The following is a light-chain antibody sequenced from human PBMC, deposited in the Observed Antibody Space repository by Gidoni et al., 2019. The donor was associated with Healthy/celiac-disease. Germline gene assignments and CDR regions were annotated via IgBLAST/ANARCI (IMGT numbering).Light chain of an antibody. J-gene: IGKJ1*01. Sequence: EIVMTQSPATLSVSPGERAPLSCRASQSVSSNLALYQQKPGQAPRLLIYGASTRATGIPARFSGSGSGTEFTLTISRLQSEDFAFYYCQQYNNWPPWTFGQGTKVEIK. V-gene: IGKV3-15*01. CDR3: QQYNNWPPWT. CDR2: GAS. CDR1: QSVSSN.